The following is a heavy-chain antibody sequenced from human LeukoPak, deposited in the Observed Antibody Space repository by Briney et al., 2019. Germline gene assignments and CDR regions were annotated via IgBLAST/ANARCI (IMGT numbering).Heavy chain of an antibody. CDR2: INPSGGST. J-gene: IGHJ3*02. V-gene: IGHV1-46*01. D-gene: IGHD2-8*01. CDR1: GYTFTSYY. Sequence: ASVKVSCKASGYTFTSYYMHWVRQAPGQGLEWMGIINPSGGSTSYAQKFQGRVTMTRDTSTSTVYMELSSLRSEDTAVYYCARVMGPLEDSDAFDIWGQGTMVTVSS. CDR3: ARVMGPLEDSDAFDI.